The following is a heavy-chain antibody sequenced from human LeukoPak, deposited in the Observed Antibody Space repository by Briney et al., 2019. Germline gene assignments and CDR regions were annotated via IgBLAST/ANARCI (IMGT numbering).Heavy chain of an antibody. J-gene: IGHJ5*02. Sequence: SETLSLTCTVSGGSISSGDYYWGWIRQPPGKGLEWIGHIYYSGSIYYNPSLKSRVTISVDTSKNQFSLKLSSVTAADTTVYYCAREVGYYDSSGYYVFWFDPWGQGTVVTVSS. CDR2: IYYSGSI. CDR1: GGSISSGDYY. D-gene: IGHD3-22*01. CDR3: AREVGYYDSSGYYVFWFDP. V-gene: IGHV4-30-4*01.